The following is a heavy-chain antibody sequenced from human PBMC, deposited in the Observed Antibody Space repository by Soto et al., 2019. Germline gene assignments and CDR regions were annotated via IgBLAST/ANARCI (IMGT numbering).Heavy chain of an antibody. D-gene: IGHD1-26*01. CDR1: GYTFTSYG. Sequence: QVQLVQSGAEVKKPGASVKVSCKASGYTFTSYGLSWVRQAPGQGLEWMGWISGYDASTSYAQNLQDKVTMTADTPTTTAYMELRSLTSDDTAVYYCARAFSGSNYGRALDYWGQGPLVTVSS. CDR3: ARAFSGSNYGRALDY. CDR2: ISGYDAST. J-gene: IGHJ4*02. V-gene: IGHV1-18*04.